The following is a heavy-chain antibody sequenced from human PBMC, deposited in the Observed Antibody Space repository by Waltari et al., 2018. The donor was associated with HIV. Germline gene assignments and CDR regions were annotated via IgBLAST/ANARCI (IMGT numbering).Heavy chain of an antibody. V-gene: IGHV4-59*01. CDR1: GGSISSYY. D-gene: IGHD4-17*01. CDR2: IYYSGST. CDR3: ARSGTVTMNWFDP. J-gene: IGHJ5*02. Sequence: QVQLQESGPGLVKPSETLSLTCTVSGGSISSYYWSWIRQPPGKGLEWIGYIYYSGSTNYNPSLKSRVTISVDTSKNQFSLKLSSVTAADTAVYYCARSGTVTMNWFDPWGQGTLVTVSS.